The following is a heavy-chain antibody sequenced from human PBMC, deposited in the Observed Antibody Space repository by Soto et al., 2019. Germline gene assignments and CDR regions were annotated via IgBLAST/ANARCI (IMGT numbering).Heavy chain of an antibody. J-gene: IGHJ4*02. D-gene: IGHD3-10*01. CDR1: GFTFSSYA. Sequence: EVQLLESGGGLVQPGGSLRLSCAASGFTFSSYAMSWVRQAPGKGLEWVSAIGVSGDTTYYADSVKGRFTISRDNSKNTLYLQMGSLRAEETAVYYCANVRRSGELRSLYWGQGTLVTVSS. V-gene: IGHV3-23*01. CDR2: IGVSGDTT. CDR3: ANVRRSGELRSLY.